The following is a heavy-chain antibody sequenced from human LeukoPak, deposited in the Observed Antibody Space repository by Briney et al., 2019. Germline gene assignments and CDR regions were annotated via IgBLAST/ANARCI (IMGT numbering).Heavy chain of an antibody. V-gene: IGHV3-30*19. CDR2: ISYDGSNK. D-gene: IGHD1-20*01. CDR3: ARDLTGTTTGY. Sequence: GGSLRLSCAASGFTFSSYGMHWVRQAPGKGLEWVAVISYDGSNKYYADSVKGRFTTSRDNSKNTLYLQMNSLRAEDTAVYYCARDLTGTTTGYWGQGTLVTVSS. J-gene: IGHJ4*02. CDR1: GFTFSSYG.